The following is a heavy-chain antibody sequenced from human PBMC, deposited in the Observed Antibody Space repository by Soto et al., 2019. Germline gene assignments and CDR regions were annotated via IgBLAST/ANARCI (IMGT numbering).Heavy chain of an antibody. V-gene: IGHV4-34*01. CDR1: GGSFSGYY. J-gene: IGHJ5*02. Sequence: SETLSLTCAVYGGSFSGYYWSWIRQPPGKGLEWIGEINHSGSTNYNPSLKSRVTISVDTSKNQFSLKLSSVTAADTAVYYCARDGKYDFWSGSPRKTHWSDPWGQGTLVTVSS. CDR3: ARDGKYDFWSGSPRKTHWSDP. CDR2: INHSGST. D-gene: IGHD3-3*01.